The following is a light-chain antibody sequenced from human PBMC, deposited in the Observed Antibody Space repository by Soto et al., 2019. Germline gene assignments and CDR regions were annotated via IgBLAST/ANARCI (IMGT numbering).Light chain of an antibody. CDR1: QSIDTN. CDR3: QQYYNWHPYT. V-gene: IGKV3-15*01. Sequence: EVVMTQSPATLSVSPGDRATLSCRASQSIDTNVAWYQQKPGQAPRLLVHSSSTRSTGIPARFTGTGSGTDFTLTISDLQSDDFAVYYCQQYYNWHPYTFGQGTNLQIK. J-gene: IGKJ2*01. CDR2: SSS.